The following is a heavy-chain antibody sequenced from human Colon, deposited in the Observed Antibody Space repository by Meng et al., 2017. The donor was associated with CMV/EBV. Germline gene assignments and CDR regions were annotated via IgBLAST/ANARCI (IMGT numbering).Heavy chain of an antibody. CDR3: ARVVKGGNYLEY. CDR2: ISISSYT. D-gene: IGHD4-23*01. V-gene: IGHV3-21*01. Sequence: LSLTCVTSGFTFDTYGMSWVRQAPGKGPEWVSSISISSYTNYADSVKGRFTISRDNAKNSLYLQMNSLRAEDTAVYYCARVVKGGNYLEYWGQGTLVTVSS. J-gene: IGHJ4*02. CDR1: GFTFDTYG.